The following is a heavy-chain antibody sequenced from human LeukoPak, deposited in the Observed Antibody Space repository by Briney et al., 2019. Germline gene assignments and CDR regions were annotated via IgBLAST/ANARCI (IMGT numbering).Heavy chain of an antibody. Sequence: QPGGSLRLSCAASGFTFSSYEMNWVRQAPGKGLEWVSYISSSGSTIYYPDSVKGRFTISRDNAKNSLYLQMNSLRAEDTAVYYCAELGITMIGGVWGKGTTVAISS. CDR3: AELGITMIGGV. V-gene: IGHV3-48*03. CDR1: GFTFSSYE. D-gene: IGHD3-10*02. CDR2: ISSSGSTI. J-gene: IGHJ6*04.